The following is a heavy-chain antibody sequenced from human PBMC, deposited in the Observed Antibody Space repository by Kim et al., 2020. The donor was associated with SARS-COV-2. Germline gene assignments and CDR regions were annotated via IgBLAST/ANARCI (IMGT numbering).Heavy chain of an antibody. V-gene: IGHV4-34*01. CDR3: ARVVRSSSFLQYYMDV. Sequence: SETLSLTCAVYGGSFSGYYWSWIRQPPGKGLEWIGEINHSGSTNYNPSLKSRVTISVDTSKNQFSLKLSSVTAADTAVYYCARVVRSSSFLQYYMDVWGKGTTVTVSS. CDR1: GGSFSGYY. CDR2: INHSGST. J-gene: IGHJ6*03. D-gene: IGHD6-13*01.